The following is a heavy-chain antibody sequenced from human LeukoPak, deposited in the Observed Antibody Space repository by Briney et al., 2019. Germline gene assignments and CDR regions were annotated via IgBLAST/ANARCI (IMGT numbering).Heavy chain of an antibody. CDR3: ASHGSQVIAAAGEGYYGMDV. V-gene: IGHV3-30-3*01. Sequence: PGGSLRLSCAASGFTFSSYAMHWVRQAPGKGLEWVAVISYDGSNKYYADSVKGRFTISRDNSKNTLYLQMNSLRAEDTAVYYCASHGSQVIAAAGEGYYGMDVWGQGTTVTVSS. CDR1: GFTFSSYA. CDR2: ISYDGSNK. D-gene: IGHD6-13*01. J-gene: IGHJ6*02.